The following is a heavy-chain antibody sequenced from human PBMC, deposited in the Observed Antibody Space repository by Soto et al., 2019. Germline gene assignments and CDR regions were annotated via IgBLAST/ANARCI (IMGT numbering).Heavy chain of an antibody. V-gene: IGHV3-23*01. CDR3: ATRALEDIHCRSTTCYVFDY. Sequence: EVQLLESGGGLVQPGGSLRLSCAASGFTYSNYAMSWVRQAPGKGLELVLGISSNVGNTYYADSVKGRFTISRDNAKNSLYVQMSTLRAEDRAVYYCATRALEDIHCRSTTCYVFDYWCQGPLVTVSS. J-gene: IGHJ4*02. CDR1: GFTYSNYA. D-gene: IGHD2-2*01. CDR2: ISSNVGNT.